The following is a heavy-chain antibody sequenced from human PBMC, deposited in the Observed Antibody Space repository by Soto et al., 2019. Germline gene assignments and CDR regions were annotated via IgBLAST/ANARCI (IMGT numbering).Heavy chain of an antibody. CDR1: GFTLSSYA. V-gene: IGHV3-23*01. J-gene: IGHJ4*02. D-gene: IGHD3-9*01. CDR2: ISGSGGST. Sequence: GGSLRLSCAASGFTLSSYAMIWVRQAPGKGLEWVSAISGSGGSTYYADSVKGRFTISRDNSKNTLYLQMNSLRAEDTAVYYCAKVYDILTGYSVDYWGQGTLVTVSS. CDR3: AKVYDILTGYSVDY.